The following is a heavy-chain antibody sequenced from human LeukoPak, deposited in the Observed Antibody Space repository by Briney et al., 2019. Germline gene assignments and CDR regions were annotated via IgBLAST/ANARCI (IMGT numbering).Heavy chain of an antibody. V-gene: IGHV4-31*03. Sequence: PSETLSLTCTVSGGSISSSGYYWSWIRQHPGKGLEWIGYIYYSGSTYYNPSLKSRVTISVDTSKNQFSLKLSSVTAADTAVYYCARDGGTLSGSSYDYWGQGTLVTVSS. CDR1: GGSISSSGYY. CDR3: ARDGGTLSGSSYDY. CDR2: IYYSGST. D-gene: IGHD1-26*01. J-gene: IGHJ4*02.